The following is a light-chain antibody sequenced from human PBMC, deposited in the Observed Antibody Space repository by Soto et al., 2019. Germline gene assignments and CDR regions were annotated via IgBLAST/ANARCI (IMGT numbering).Light chain of an antibody. CDR1: SRDVGGYNY. CDR3: SAYTSSSTPYV. Sequence: QSALTQPASVSGSPGQSITISCTGTSRDVGGYNYVSWYQQHPDTAPRLIIYDVRYRPSGVSNRFSGSKSGNTASLTISGLQAEDEADYYCSAYTSSSTPYVFGSGTKV. CDR2: DVR. J-gene: IGLJ1*01. V-gene: IGLV2-14*03.